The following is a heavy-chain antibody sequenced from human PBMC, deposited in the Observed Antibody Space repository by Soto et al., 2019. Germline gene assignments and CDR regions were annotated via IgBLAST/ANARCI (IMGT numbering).Heavy chain of an antibody. V-gene: IGHV3-7*03. Sequence: EVQLVESGGGLVQPGGSLRLSCAASGFTFSSYWMSWVRLAPGKGLEWVANIKQDGSEKYYVDSVKGRFTISRDNAKNSLYLQMNSLRAEDTAVYYCARDRRGSLYSSGWSHWFDPWGQGTLVTVSS. CDR2: IKQDGSEK. D-gene: IGHD6-19*01. J-gene: IGHJ5*02. CDR1: GFTFSSYW. CDR3: ARDRRGSLYSSGWSHWFDP.